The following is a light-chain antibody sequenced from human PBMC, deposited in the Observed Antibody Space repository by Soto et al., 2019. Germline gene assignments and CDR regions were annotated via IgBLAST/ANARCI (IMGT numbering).Light chain of an antibody. J-gene: IGKJ1*01. Sequence: AIQLTQSPSSLSASVGDRVTITCRASQGISSGLAWYQQKPGKPPKLLIYDASSLESGVPSRFSGSGSGTDFTLTISGVQPDDIATYYCQQYSTFWTFGQGTRVEVK. CDR2: DAS. CDR3: QQYSTFWT. CDR1: QGISSG. V-gene: IGKV1-13*02.